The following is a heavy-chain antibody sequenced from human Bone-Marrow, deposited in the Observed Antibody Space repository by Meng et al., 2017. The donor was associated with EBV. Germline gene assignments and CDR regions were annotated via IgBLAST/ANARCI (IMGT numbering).Heavy chain of an antibody. CDR2: INWNGENT. CDR3: ARAGISIFWQHWFDP. J-gene: IGHJ5*02. Sequence: VQVGESGGGVGRPGGALGLSCAATGFTFDDYGMNWVRQVPGKGLEWVAGINWNGENTGYVDSVKGRFTISRDNAKNFLYLQMDSLRAEDTAFYHCARAGISIFWQHWFDPWGQGTLVTVSS. V-gene: IGHV3-20*01. CDR1: GFTFDDYG. D-gene: IGHD3-3*01.